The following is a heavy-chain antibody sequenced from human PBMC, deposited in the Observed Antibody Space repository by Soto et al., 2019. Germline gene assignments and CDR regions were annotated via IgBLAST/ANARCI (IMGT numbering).Heavy chain of an antibody. CDR3: AREVRDIVVVPAATYYFDY. CDR1: GYTFTGYY. D-gene: IGHD2-2*01. V-gene: IGHV1-2*04. Sequence: GASVKVSCKASGYTFTGYYMHWVRQAPGQGLEWMGWINPNSGGTNYAQKFQGWVTMTRDTSISTAYMELSRLRSDDTAVYYCAREVRDIVVVPAATYYFDYWGQGTLVTVSS. CDR2: INPNSGGT. J-gene: IGHJ4*02.